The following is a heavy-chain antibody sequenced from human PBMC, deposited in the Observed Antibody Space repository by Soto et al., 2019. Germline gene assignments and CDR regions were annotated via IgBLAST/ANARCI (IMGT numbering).Heavy chain of an antibody. CDR2: IKQDGSEK. V-gene: IGHV3-7*01. CDR1: RFTFSKYW. CDR3: AREPNSIDY. Sequence: EVQLVESGGGLVQPGGSLRLSCAASRFTFSKYWMSWVRQAPGKVLEWVANIKQDGSEKYYVDSVKGRFTISRDNAKNSLYLQMNSRRAEDTAVYYCAREPNSIDYWGQGTLVTVSS. J-gene: IGHJ4*02. D-gene: IGHD2-15*01.